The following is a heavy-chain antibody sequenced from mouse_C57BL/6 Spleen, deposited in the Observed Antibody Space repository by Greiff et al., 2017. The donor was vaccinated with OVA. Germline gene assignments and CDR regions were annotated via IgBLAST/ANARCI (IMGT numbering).Heavy chain of an antibody. V-gene: IGHV1-15*01. D-gene: IGHD2-5*01. CDR2: IDPETGGT. CDR3: TRRDSNYFYWYFDV. Sequence: VQLQQSGAELVRPGASVTLSCKASGYTFTDYEMHWVKQTPVHGLEWIGAIDPETGGTAYNQKFKGKAILTADKSSSTAYMELRSLTSEDSAVYYCTRRDSNYFYWYFDVWGTGTTVTVSS. J-gene: IGHJ1*03. CDR1: GYTFTDYE.